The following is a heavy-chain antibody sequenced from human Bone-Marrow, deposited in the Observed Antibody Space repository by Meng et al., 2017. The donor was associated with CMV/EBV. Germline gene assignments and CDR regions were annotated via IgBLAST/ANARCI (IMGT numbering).Heavy chain of an antibody. CDR3: VREDGVDASRGNRFDP. CDR2: INHDGSNT. J-gene: IGHJ5*02. CDR1: GFTFSSYW. D-gene: IGHD3-3*01. V-gene: IGHV3-74*01. Sequence: GESLKISCAASGFTFSSYWMHWARQGPGKGLVWVSRINHDGSNTIYADSVKGRFTISRDNAKNTLYLQMNTLRAEDTAVYYCVREDGVDASRGNRFDPWGQGTLVTVSS.